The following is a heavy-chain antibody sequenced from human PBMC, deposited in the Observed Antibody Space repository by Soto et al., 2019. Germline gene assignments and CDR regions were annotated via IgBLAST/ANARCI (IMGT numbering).Heavy chain of an antibody. CDR2: TYYRSKWYY. CDR3: ARVGGSGWNFDS. J-gene: IGHJ4*02. V-gene: IGHV6-1*01. Sequence: QTLSLTCAISGDSVSSNHATWDWIRQSPSRGLEWLGRTYYRSKWYYDYALSVKSRITINPDTSNNQLSLQLNSMTAADTAIYYCARVGGSGWNFDSWGQGILVTVSS. D-gene: IGHD6-19*01. CDR1: GDSVSSNHAT.